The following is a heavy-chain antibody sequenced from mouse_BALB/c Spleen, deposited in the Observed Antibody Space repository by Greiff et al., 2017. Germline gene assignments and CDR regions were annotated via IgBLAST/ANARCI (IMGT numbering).Heavy chain of an antibody. CDR1: GYTFTDYA. Sequence: QVQLQQSGAELVRPGVSVKISCKGSGYTFTDYAMHWVKQSHAKSLEWIGVISTYYGDASYNQKFKGKATMTVDKSSSTAYMELARLTSEDSAIYYCARGGGNYVRYAMDYWGQGTSVTVSS. D-gene: IGHD2-1*01. V-gene: IGHV1S137*01. CDR2: ISTYYGDA. CDR3: ARGGGNYVRYAMDY. J-gene: IGHJ4*01.